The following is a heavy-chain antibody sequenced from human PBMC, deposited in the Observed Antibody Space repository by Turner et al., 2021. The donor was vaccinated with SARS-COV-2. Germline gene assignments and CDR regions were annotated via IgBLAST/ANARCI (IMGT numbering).Heavy chain of an antibody. CDR2: IWYDGSNK. D-gene: IGHD6-19*01. V-gene: IGHV3-33*01. Sequence: VQLVESGGGVVQPGRSLRLSCAASGFTFSSYGMHWVRQAPGKGLEWVAVIWYDGSNKYDADSVKGRFTISRDNSKNTLYLPMNSLRAEDTAVYYCARDKGEGSSGWLIPSGSYYFDYWGQGTLVTVSS. CDR1: GFTFSSYG. J-gene: IGHJ4*02. CDR3: ARDKGEGSSGWLIPSGSYYFDY.